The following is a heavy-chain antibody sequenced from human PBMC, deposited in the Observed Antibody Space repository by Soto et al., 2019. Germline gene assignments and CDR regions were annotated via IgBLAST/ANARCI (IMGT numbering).Heavy chain of an antibody. D-gene: IGHD5-18*01. CDR1: GFTFSSYG. J-gene: IGHJ4*02. Sequence: PGGSLRLSCAASGFTFSSYGMNWVRQAPGKGLEWVAVVSYDGDNTYYADSVKGRFTISGDNSKNTLYLQMDGLRPGDTAVYYCARDMDSYAYLTLWTVDYWGQGTLVTVSS. V-gene: IGHV3-30*03. CDR2: VSYDGDNT. CDR3: ARDMDSYAYLTLWTVDY.